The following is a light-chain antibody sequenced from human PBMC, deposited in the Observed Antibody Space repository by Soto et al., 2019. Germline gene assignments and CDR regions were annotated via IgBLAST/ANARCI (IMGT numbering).Light chain of an antibody. CDR1: SSNIGNDY. V-gene: IGLV1-51*01. J-gene: IGLJ2*01. CDR3: GTWDSSLSAGV. CDR2: DNN. Sequence: QSVLTQPPSVSAAPGQKVTISCSGSSSNIGNDYVSWYQHLPGTAPKLLIYDNNQRPSGIPDRFSGSKSGTSATLGITGLQTGAEADYYCGTWDSSLSAGVFGGGTKLTVL.